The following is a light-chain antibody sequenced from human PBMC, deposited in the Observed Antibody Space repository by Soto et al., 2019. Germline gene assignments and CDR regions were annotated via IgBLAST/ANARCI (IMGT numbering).Light chain of an antibody. CDR1: SSDVGGYNY. J-gene: IGLJ1*01. CDR2: DVS. CDR3: CSNAGSYPFV. V-gene: IGLV2-11*01. Sequence: QSALTQPRSVSGSPGQSVTISCTGTSSDVGGYNYVSWYQQHTGKAPKLMIYDVSKRPSGVPGRFSGSKSGNTASLTISGLQAEDEADYYCCSNAGSYPFVFGTGTKVTVL.